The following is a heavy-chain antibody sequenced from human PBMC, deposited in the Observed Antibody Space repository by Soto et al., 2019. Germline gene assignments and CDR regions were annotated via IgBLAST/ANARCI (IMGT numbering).Heavy chain of an antibody. CDR2: IYYSGST. V-gene: IGHV4-39*01. CDR1: GGSISSSSYY. J-gene: IGHJ4*02. CDR3: ARHNSRIAVAQIDY. D-gene: IGHD6-19*01. Sequence: PSETLSLTCTVSGGSISSSSYYWGWIRQPPGKGLEWIGSIYYSGSTYYNPSLKSRVTISVDTSKNQFSLKLSSVTAADTAVYYCARHNSRIAVAQIDYWGQGTLVTVS.